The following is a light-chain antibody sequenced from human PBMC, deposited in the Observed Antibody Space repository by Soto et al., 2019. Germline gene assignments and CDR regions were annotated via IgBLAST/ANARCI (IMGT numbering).Light chain of an antibody. CDR2: GAS. Sequence: ENVLSKSPGHLSLFSGERATLFCRASQSVSNNYLAWYQRKPGQAPRLLIYGASSRTTGIPDRFSGSGSGTDFTLTISRLEPEDFAVYFCQQYDTSPRTFGQGTKVDIK. J-gene: IGKJ1*01. CDR3: QQYDTSPRT. V-gene: IGKV3-20*01. CDR1: QSVSNNY.